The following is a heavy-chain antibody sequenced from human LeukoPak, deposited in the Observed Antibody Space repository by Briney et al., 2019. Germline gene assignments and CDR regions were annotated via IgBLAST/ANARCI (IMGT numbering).Heavy chain of an antibody. Sequence: ASVKVSCKASGYTFTGYYMHWVRQAPGQGLEWMGRINPNSGGTNYAQKFQGRVTMTRDTSISTAHMELSRLRSDDTAVYYCARARDGYNYWFDPWGQGTLVTVSS. CDR2: INPNSGGT. D-gene: IGHD5-24*01. CDR3: ARARDGYNYWFDP. V-gene: IGHV1-2*06. J-gene: IGHJ5*02. CDR1: GYTFTGYY.